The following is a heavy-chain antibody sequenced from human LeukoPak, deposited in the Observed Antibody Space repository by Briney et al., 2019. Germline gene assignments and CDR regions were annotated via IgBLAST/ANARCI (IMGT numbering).Heavy chain of an antibody. CDR1: GYTFTSYD. CDR2: MNPNSGNT. Sequence: GASVKVSCKASGYTFTSYDINWVRQATGQGLEWMGWMNPNSGNTGYAQKFQGRVTITRSTPIRTADMELSSLRAEHTAVCYCARVGLVFRGFQSVVRGGYWFDPWGEGALVTVSS. V-gene: IGHV1-8*03. J-gene: IGHJ5*02. D-gene: IGHD3-10*01. CDR3: ARVGLVFRGFQSVVRGGYWFDP.